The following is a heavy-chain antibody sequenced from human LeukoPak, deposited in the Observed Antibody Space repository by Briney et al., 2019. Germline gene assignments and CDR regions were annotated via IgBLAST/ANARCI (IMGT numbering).Heavy chain of an antibody. CDR1: RGSISSYY. CDR2: IFYTGST. D-gene: IGHD6-19*01. J-gene: IGHJ4*02. V-gene: IGHV4-59*08. Sequence: SETLSLTCTVSRGSISSYYWSWIRQPPGKGLEWIGYIFYTGSTNYNPSLKSRVTISVDTSKNQFSLTLSSVTAADTAVYYCARRESSGWYYFDYWGQGTLVTVSS. CDR3: ARRESSGWYYFDY.